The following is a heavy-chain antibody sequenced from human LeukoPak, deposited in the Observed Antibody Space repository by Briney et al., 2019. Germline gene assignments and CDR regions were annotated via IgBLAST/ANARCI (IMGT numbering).Heavy chain of an antibody. V-gene: IGHV1-69*02. CDR1: GGTFSRYT. J-gene: IGHJ4*02. CDR2: IIPFLGIA. D-gene: IGHD1-26*01. Sequence: GSSVKVSCKASGGTFSRYTISWVRQAPGQGLEWMGRIIPFLGIANYPQKFQGRVTITADKSTSTAYMELSSLRSEDACVYYCARLEWELPLDYWGQGTLVTVSS. CDR3: ARLEWELPLDY.